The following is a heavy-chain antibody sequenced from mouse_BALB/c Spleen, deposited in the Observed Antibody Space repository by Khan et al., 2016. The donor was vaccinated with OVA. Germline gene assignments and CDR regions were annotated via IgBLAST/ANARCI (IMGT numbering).Heavy chain of an antibody. V-gene: IGHV2-9*02. D-gene: IGHD2-3*01. CDR2: IWPDGGT. J-gene: IGHJ1*01. Sequence: QVQLKQSGPGLVAPSQSLSITCTVSGFSLTSYSVHWVRQPPGKGLEWLGVIWPDGGTNYYSALRSRQNNTKKDTKSQVFFKRNSLQTDDTAIYYCARRDDGYPAWYFDVWGAGTAVTVSS. CDR1: GFSLTSYS. CDR3: ARRDDGYPAWYFDV.